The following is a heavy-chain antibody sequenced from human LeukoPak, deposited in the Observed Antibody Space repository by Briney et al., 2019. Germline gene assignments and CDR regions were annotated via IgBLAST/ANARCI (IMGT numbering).Heavy chain of an antibody. CDR1: GFTFYNYA. D-gene: IGHD2-2*01. Sequence: GGSLRLSCATSGFTFYNYAMSWVRQAPGKGLEWVSGISGSGSDVYYADSVKGRFTISRDNSKNTLYLQMNSLRAEDTAVYYCARVVPAARLDYWGQGTLVTVSS. CDR3: ARVVPAARLDY. V-gene: IGHV3-23*01. CDR2: ISGSGSDV. J-gene: IGHJ4*02.